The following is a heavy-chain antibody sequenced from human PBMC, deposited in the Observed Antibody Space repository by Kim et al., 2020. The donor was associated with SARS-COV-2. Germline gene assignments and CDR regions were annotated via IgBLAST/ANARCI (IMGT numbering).Heavy chain of an antibody. V-gene: IGHV1-18*01. CDR2: ISAYNGNT. J-gene: IGHJ4*02. D-gene: IGHD3-22*01. Sequence: ASVKVSCKASGYTFTSYGISWVRQAPGQGLEWMGWISAYNGNTNYAQKLQGRVTMTTDTSTSTAYMELRSLRSDDTAVYYCARDLTQLYYYDSSQGPGYWGQGTLVTVSS. CDR1: GYTFTSYG. CDR3: ARDLTQLYYYDSSQGPGY.